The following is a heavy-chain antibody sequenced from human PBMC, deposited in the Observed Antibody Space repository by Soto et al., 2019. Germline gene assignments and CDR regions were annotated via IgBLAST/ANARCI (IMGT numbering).Heavy chain of an antibody. CDR3: AKVLGSGSDFDY. Sequence: AGGSLRLSCAASGFTFSSYAMSWVRQAPGKGLEWVSAISGSGGSTYYADSVKGRFTISRDNSKNTLYLQMNSLRAEDTAVYYCAKVLGSGSDFDYWGQGTLVTVSS. J-gene: IGHJ4*02. CDR2: ISGSGGST. D-gene: IGHD3-10*01. V-gene: IGHV3-23*01. CDR1: GFTFSSYA.